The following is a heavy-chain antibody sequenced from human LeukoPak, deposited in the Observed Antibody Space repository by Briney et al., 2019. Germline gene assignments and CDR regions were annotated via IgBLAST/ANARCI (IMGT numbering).Heavy chain of an antibody. Sequence: GGSLRLSCAASGLTLSSYAMSWVRQAPGKGLEWVPALSGSGGRTYYADSVKGRFTISRDNSQNTLYLQMTSLRAEDTAVYYCEKDAYGDYGVYYYYGMDVWGKGTTVTVSS. CDR3: EKDAYGDYGVYYYYGMDV. CDR2: LSGSGGRT. V-gene: IGHV3-23*01. J-gene: IGHJ6*04. CDR1: GLTLSSYA. D-gene: IGHD4-17*01.